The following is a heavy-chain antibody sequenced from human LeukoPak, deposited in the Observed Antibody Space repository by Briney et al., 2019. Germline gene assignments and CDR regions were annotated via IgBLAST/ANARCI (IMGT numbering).Heavy chain of an antibody. CDR3: ARENGNYAFDI. D-gene: IGHD1-7*01. CDR2: IYTSGST. CDR1: GGSINRDSYY. Sequence: SQTLSLTCTVSGGSINRDSYYWSWIRQPAGKGLEWIGRIYTSGSTNYNPSLKSRVTISLDTSKNQFSLELRSVTAADTAVYYCARENGNYAFDIWGQGTMVSVSS. V-gene: IGHV4-61*02. J-gene: IGHJ3*02.